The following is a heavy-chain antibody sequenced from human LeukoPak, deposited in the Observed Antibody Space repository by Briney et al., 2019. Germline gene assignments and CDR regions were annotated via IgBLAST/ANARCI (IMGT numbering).Heavy chain of an antibody. J-gene: IGHJ6*03. Sequence: ASVKVSCKASGYTFTSYGISWVRQAPGQGLEWMGWISAYNGNTNHAQKLQGRVTMTTDTSTSTAYMELRSLRSDDTAVYYCARDANYYYYMDVWGKGTTVTVSS. CDR3: ARDANYYYYMDV. CDR2: ISAYNGNT. V-gene: IGHV1-18*01. CDR1: GYTFTSYG.